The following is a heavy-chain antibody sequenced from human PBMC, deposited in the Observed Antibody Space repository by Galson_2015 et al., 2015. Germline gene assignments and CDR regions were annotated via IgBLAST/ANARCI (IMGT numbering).Heavy chain of an antibody. J-gene: IGHJ6*02. V-gene: IGHV5-51*03. CDR2: IYPGDSDT. CDR3: ARLAKRYFDWLLWGDNPHYYYYGMDV. Sequence: QSGAEVKKPGESLKISCKGSGYSFTSYWIGWVRQMPGKGLEWMGIIYPGDSDTRYSPSFQGQVTISADKSISTAYLQWSSLKASDTAMYYCARLAKRYFDWLLWGDNPHYYYYGMDVWGQGTTVTVSS. CDR1: GYSFTSYW. D-gene: IGHD3-9*01.